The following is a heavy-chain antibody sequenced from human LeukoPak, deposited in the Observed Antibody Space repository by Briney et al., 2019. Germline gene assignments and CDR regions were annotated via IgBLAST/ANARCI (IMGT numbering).Heavy chain of an antibody. CDR3: TKGRGI. V-gene: IGHV4-61*09. CDR1: GGSISSGSYD. Sequence: SETLSLTCTVPGGSISSGSYDRYWIRQPAGKGLEWIGHIYISGSTNYNPSLKSRVTISVDTSKNQFSLKLTSVTAADTAVYYCTKGRGIWGQGTLVTVSS. D-gene: IGHD3-10*01. J-gene: IGHJ4*02. CDR2: IYISGST.